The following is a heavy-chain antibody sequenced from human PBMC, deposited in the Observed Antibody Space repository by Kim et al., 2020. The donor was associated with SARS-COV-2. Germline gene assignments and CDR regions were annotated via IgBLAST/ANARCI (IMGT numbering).Heavy chain of an antibody. Sequence: NYAQKLQGRVTMTTDTSTSTAYMELRSLRSDDTAVYYCARDRASGSYTDYWGQGTLVTVSS. V-gene: IGHV1-18*01. D-gene: IGHD1-26*01. CDR3: ARDRASGSYTDY. J-gene: IGHJ4*02.